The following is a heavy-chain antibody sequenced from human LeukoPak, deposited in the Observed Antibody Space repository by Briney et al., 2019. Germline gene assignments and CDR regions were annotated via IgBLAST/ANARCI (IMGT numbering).Heavy chain of an antibody. CDR1: GFTFSSYT. CDR2: ISYDGSNK. CDR3: AREGDNLWGSYRYTNFDY. J-gene: IGHJ4*02. V-gene: IGHV3-30*04. Sequence: GGSLRLSCEASGFTFSSYTMHWVRQAPGKGLEWVAVISYDGSNKYYADSVKGRFTISRDNSKSTLYLQMNSLRAADTAVYYCAREGDNLWGSYRYTNFDYWGQGTLVTVSS. D-gene: IGHD3-16*02.